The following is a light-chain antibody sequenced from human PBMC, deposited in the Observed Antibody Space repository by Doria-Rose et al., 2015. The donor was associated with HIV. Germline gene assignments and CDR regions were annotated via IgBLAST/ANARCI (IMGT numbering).Light chain of an antibody. CDR1: QSFSSTY. J-gene: IGKJ1*01. CDR3: HQYGTSWT. V-gene: IGKV3-20*01. Sequence: LTQFPGTLSLSPGERATLSCRASQSFSSTYLAWYQQKPGQAPSLLIYDGSTRATGIPDRFSASGSGTDLTLTINRLEPEDFALYYCHQYGTSWTFGQGTKVEI. CDR2: DGS.